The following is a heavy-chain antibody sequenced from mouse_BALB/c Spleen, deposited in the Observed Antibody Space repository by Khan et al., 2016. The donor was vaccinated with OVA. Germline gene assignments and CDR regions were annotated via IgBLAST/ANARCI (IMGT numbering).Heavy chain of an antibody. V-gene: IGHV1-4*01. CDR2: INPTSGYT. J-gene: IGHJ2*01. Sequence: QVQLKESGAELATPGASVKMSCTASGYTFTSYWMHWIQQRPGQGLEWIGYINPTSGYTDYNQKFKNKATLTADKSSSTAYMQLSSLTSDDSAVYYCARDRIDYWGQGTALTVSS. CDR1: GYTFTSYW. CDR3: ARDRIDY.